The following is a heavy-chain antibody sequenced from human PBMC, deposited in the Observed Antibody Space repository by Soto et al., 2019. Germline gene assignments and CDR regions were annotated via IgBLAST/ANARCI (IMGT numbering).Heavy chain of an antibody. CDR2: IYYSGST. V-gene: IGHV4-39*01. J-gene: IGHJ6*02. D-gene: IGHD3-10*01. CDR1: GGSISSSSYY. CDR3: ARRAVRGVRIYYYYGMDV. Sequence: PSETLSLTCTVSGGSISSSSYYWGWIRQPPGKGLEWIGSIYYSGSTYYNPSLKSRVTISVDTSKNQFSLKLSSVTAADTAVYYCARRAVRGVRIYYYYGMDVWGQGTLVTVSS.